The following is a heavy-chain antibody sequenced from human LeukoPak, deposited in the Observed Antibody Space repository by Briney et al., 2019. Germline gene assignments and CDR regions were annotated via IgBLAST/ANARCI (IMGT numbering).Heavy chain of an antibody. V-gene: IGHV4-34*01. CDR1: GGSFSGYY. J-gene: IGHJ4*02. CDR3: ARSTPRRGYSYGYEFGVFDY. D-gene: IGHD5-18*01. CDR2: INHSGST. Sequence: PSETLSLTCAVYGGSFSGYYWSWIRQPPGKGLEWIGEINHSGSTNYNPSLKSRVTISVDTSKNQFSLKLSSVTAADTAVYYCARSTPRRGYSYGYEFGVFDYWGQGTLVTVSS.